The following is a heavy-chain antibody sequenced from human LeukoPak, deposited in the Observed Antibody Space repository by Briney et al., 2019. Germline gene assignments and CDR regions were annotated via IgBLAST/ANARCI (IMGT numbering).Heavy chain of an antibody. J-gene: IGHJ5*02. CDR1: GGSFSGYY. CDR3: ARGGRGYSGYVWTGNSWFDP. D-gene: IGHD5-12*01. CDR2: INHSGST. Sequence: SETLSLTCAVYGGSFSGYYWSWIRQPPGKGLEWIEEINHSGSTNYNPSLKSRVTISVDTSKNQFSLKLSSVTAADTAVYYCARGGRGYSGYVWTGNSWFDPWGQGTLVTVSS. V-gene: IGHV4-34*01.